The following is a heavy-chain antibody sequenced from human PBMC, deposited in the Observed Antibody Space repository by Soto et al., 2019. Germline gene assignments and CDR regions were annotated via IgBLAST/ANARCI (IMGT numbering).Heavy chain of an antibody. CDR3: ARVSEVRGYTDFDS. CDR2: FYTTETT. CDR1: GGSISSYP. J-gene: IGHJ4*02. V-gene: IGHV4-4*07. Sequence: SETLSLTCTVSGGSISSYPWTWIRQPAGKELEWIGRFYTTETTTYNPSLKSRATMSVDTSKNQFSLRLSSVTTADTAIYYCARVSEVRGYTDFDSWGQGTLVTVS. D-gene: IGHD3-16*02.